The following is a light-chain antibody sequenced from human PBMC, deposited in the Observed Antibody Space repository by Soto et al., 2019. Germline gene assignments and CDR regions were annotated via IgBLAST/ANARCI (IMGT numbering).Light chain of an antibody. CDR2: EVN. CDR1: SSDVGGYNY. CDR3: SSFTSSSSQV. J-gene: IGLJ3*02. Sequence: QSALTQPASVSGSLGQSITISCTGTSSDVGGYNYVSWYQQHPGKVPKLMIYEVNNRPSGVSSRFSGSKSANTASLTISGLQADDEADYYCSSFTSSSSQVFGGATKLTVL. V-gene: IGLV2-14*01.